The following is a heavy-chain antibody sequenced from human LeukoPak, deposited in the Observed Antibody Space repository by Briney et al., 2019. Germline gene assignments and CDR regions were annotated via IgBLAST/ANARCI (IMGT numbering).Heavy chain of an antibody. CDR2: IDTDGRTT. V-gene: IGHV3-74*01. D-gene: IGHD5-18*01. CDR3: ATLNSFGSDY. J-gene: IGHJ4*02. CDR1: GFTFSRFW. Sequence: GGSLRLSCAASGFTFSRFWMHWVRQPPGKGLVWVSRIDTDGRTTTYADSLKGRFTISRDNAKNTVYLQLNSLRVEDTAMYYCATLNSFGSDYWGRGVLVTVSS.